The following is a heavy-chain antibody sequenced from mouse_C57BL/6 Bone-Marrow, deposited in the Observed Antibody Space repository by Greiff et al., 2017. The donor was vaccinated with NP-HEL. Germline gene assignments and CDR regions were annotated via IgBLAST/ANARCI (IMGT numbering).Heavy chain of an antibody. CDR1: GFTFTDYY. V-gene: IGHV7-3*01. CDR2: ISNKANGYTT. CDR3: ARSRWLPFDY. Sequence: EVMLVESGGGLVQPGGSLSLSCAASGFTFTDYYMSWVRQPPGKALEWLGFISNKANGYTTEYSASVKGRFTISRDNSQSILYLQMNALRAEDSATYYCARSRWLPFDYWGQGTTLTVSS. D-gene: IGHD2-2*01. J-gene: IGHJ2*01.